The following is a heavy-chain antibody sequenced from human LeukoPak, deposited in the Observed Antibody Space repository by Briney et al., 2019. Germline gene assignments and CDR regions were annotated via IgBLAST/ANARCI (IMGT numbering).Heavy chain of an antibody. J-gene: IGHJ6*03. CDR1: GGSISSYY. D-gene: IGHD6-13*01. CDR3: ARDLWPPEPAGPFYYYMDV. V-gene: IGHV4-4*07. CDR2: IYTSGST. Sequence: VKPSETLSLTCTVSGGSISSYYWSWIRQPAGKGLEWIGRIYTSGSTNYNPSLKSRVTMSVDTSKNQFSLKLSSVTAADTAVYYCARDLWPPEPAGPFYYYMDVWGKGTTVTISS.